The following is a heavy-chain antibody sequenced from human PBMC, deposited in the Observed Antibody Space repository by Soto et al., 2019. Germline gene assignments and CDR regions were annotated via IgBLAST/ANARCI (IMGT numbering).Heavy chain of an antibody. V-gene: IGHV6-1*01. CDR2: TYYRSKWYN. Sequence: PSQTLSLTCAMSGDSVSSNSAAWNWIRQSPSRGLEWLGRTYYRSKWYNDYAVSVKSRITINPDTSKNQFSLQLNSVTPEDTAVYYCARVKRQWLVHDWFDPWGQGTLVTVSS. D-gene: IGHD6-19*01. CDR1: GDSVSSNSAA. J-gene: IGHJ5*02. CDR3: ARVKRQWLVHDWFDP.